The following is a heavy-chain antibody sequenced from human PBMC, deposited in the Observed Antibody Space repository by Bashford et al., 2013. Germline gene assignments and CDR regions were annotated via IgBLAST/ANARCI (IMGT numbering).Heavy chain of an antibody. Sequence: ASVKVSCRASGYIFPDFYIHWVRQAPGQGLEWMGRINPRSGATDYTQKFQGRITMTRDTSITTGYMDLRRLKSDDTAVYFCARGPSNLGNSSFAYLDVWAKGTTVTVSS. CDR3: ARGPSNLGNSSFAYLDV. V-gene: IGHV1-2*06. D-gene: IGHD4-11*01. J-gene: IGHJ6*03. CDR1: GYIFPDFY. CDR2: INPRSGAT.